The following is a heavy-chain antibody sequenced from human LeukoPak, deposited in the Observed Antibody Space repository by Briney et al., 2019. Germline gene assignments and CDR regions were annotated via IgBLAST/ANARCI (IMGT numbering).Heavy chain of an antibody. CDR2: MNPNSGNA. D-gene: IGHD1-26*01. J-gene: IGHJ4*02. V-gene: IGHV1-8*01. CDR3: ARGPKWSGSYYYFDY. Sequence: ASVKVSCKTSGYTFPSYDINWVRQATGQGLEWMGWMNPNSGNAGYAQKFQGRVTITRKTSITTAYMELSSLRSEDTAVYYCARGPKWSGSYYYFDYWGQGTLVTVSS. CDR1: GYTFPSYD.